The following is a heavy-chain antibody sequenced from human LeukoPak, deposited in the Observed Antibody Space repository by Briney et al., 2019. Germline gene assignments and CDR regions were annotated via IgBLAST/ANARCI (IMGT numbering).Heavy chain of an antibody. CDR1: GYTFTSYG. J-gene: IGHJ4*02. Sequence: GASVKVSCKASGYTFTSYGIGWVRQAPGQGLEWMGWISAYNGNTNYAQKLQGRVTMTTDTSTSTAYMELRSLRSDDTAVYYCALISYCTSVTCFFLDYWGQGTLVSVSS. CDR3: ALISYCTSVTCFFLDY. D-gene: IGHD2-8*01. V-gene: IGHV1-18*01. CDR2: ISAYNGNT.